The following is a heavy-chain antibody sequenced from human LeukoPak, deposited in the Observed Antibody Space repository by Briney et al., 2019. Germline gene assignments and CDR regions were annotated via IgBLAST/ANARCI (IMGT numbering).Heavy chain of an antibody. CDR2: IYHSGST. V-gene: IGHV4-30-2*01. J-gene: IGHJ6*02. Sequence: SETLSLTCAVSGGSISSGGYSWSWIRQPPGKGLEWIGYIYHSGSTYYNPSLKSRVTISVDRSKNQFSLKLSSVTAADTAVYYCARVVVPAAIQGGYYGMDVWGQGTTVTVSS. CDR3: ARVVVPAAIQGGYYGMDV. CDR1: GGSISSGGYS. D-gene: IGHD2-2*02.